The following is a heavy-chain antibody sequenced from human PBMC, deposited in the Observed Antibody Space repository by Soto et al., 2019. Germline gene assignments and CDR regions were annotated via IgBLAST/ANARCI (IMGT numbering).Heavy chain of an antibody. CDR1: RGSFNSYY. CDR2: INHSGST. J-gene: IGHJ4*01. CDR3: ARESNWSADD. Sequence: PSATLYLTCAASRGSFNSYYCSWIRQPPGKGLEWIGEINHSGSTNYNPSLKSRVTISIDTSKNQFSLKLSSVTAAYTAVYYCARESNWSADDWCNRTLGT. V-gene: IGHV4-34*01. D-gene: IGHD1-1*01.